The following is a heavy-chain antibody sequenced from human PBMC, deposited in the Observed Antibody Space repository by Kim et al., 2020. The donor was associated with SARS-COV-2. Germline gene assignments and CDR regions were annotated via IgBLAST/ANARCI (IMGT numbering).Heavy chain of an antibody. D-gene: IGHD3-10*01. Sequence: GGSLRLSCAASGFTFSSYAMSWVRQAPGKGLESVSSISGDSGKSYYADSVKGRFTISRDNSKSTLYLQMDSLRAEDTAVYYCAKITGIFSAGSVYWGQGTLVTVSS. CDR3: AKITGIFSAGSVY. CDR1: GFTFSSYA. V-gene: IGHV3-23*01. J-gene: IGHJ4*02. CDR2: ISGDSGKS.